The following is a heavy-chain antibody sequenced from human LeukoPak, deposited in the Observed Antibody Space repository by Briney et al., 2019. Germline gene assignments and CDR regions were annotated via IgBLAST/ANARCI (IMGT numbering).Heavy chain of an antibody. CDR3: ATQNGGNCDY. D-gene: IGHD2-21*02. V-gene: IGHV3-7*05. CDR1: GFSFSSYW. Sequence: GGSLRLSCAASGFSFSSYWMTWVRQAPGKGLEWVANIKQDGSAKSYVDSVKGRFTISRDNAKNSLDLQMNSLRVEDTAVYYCATQNGGNCDYWGQGTLVTV. J-gene: IGHJ4*02. CDR2: IKQDGSAK.